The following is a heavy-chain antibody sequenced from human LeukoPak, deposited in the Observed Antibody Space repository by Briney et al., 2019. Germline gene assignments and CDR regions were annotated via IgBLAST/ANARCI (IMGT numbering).Heavy chain of an antibody. V-gene: IGHV4-39*01. J-gene: IGHJ2*01. D-gene: IGHD3-22*01. Sequence: SETLSLTCTVSGGSISGSSYFWGWIRQPPGKGLEWIGSIYYTRSTYYNPSLKSRVTISVDTSKNQFSLKLTSVTAADTAVYYCARGVTMIVVVIHDWYFDLWGRGTLVTVSS. CDR2: IYYTRST. CDR1: GGSISGSSYF. CDR3: ARGVTMIVVVIHDWYFDL.